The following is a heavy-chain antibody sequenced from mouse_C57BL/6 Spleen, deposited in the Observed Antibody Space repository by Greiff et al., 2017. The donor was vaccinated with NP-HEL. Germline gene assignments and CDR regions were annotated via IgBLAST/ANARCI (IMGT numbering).Heavy chain of an antibody. Sequence: EVKLMESGPGLVKPSQSLSLTCSVTGYSITSGYYWNWIRQFPGNKLEWMGYISYDGSNNYNPSLKNRISITRDTSKNQFFLKLNSVTTEDTATYYCARAGTGYYFDYWGQGTTLTVSS. CDR3: ARAGTGYYFDY. V-gene: IGHV3-6*01. D-gene: IGHD4-1*01. CDR2: ISYDGSN. J-gene: IGHJ2*01. CDR1: GYSITSGYY.